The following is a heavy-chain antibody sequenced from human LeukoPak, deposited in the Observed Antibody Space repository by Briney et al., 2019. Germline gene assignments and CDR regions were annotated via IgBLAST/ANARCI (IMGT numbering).Heavy chain of an antibody. D-gene: IGHD3-22*01. CDR2: IIPIFGTA. Sequence: SVKVSCKASGGTFSSYAISWVRQAPGQGLKWMGGIIPIFGTANYAQKFQGRVTITADKSTSTAYMELSSLRSEDTAVYYCAGLYYYDSSGTSDYWGQGTLVTVSS. V-gene: IGHV1-69*06. CDR3: AGLYYYDSSGTSDY. J-gene: IGHJ4*02. CDR1: GGTFSSYA.